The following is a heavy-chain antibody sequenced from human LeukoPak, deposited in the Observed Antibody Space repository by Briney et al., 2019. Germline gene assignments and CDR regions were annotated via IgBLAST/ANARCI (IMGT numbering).Heavy chain of an antibody. D-gene: IGHD1-14*01. CDR3: ARILGLTLDY. J-gene: IGHJ4*02. CDR2: IYYSGST. V-gene: IGHV4-39*01. Sequence: PSETLSLTCTVSGGSISSSSYYWGWIRQPPGKGLEWIGSIYYSGSTYYNPSLKSRVTISVDTSKNQFSLKLSSVTAADTAVYYCARILGLTLDYWGQGTLVTVSS. CDR1: GGSISSSSYY.